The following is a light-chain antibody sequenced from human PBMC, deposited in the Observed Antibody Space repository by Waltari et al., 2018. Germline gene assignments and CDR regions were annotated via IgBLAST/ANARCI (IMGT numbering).Light chain of an antibody. V-gene: IGKV1-5*03. CDR1: QTIITW. CDR3: QQYNSNSPT. Sequence: DLQMTQSPSILSASIGDRVTITCRASQTIITWLAWYQQKPGKAPKLLIYKASSLESGVPSRFSGSGSGTEFTLTVSSLQPDDFATYYCQQYNSNSPTFGGGTKLEIK. J-gene: IGKJ4*01. CDR2: KAS.